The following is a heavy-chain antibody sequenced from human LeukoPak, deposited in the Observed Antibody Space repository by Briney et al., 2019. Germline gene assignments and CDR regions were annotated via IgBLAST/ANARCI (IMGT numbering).Heavy chain of an antibody. CDR2: INHSGST. Sequence: SETLSLTCAVYGGSFSGYYWSWIRQPPGKGLEWIGEINHSGSTNYNPSLKSRVTISVDASKNQFSLKLSSVTAADTAVYYCARASFGRTYYYYYVDVWGKGTTVTVSS. CDR3: ARASFGRTYYYYYVDV. V-gene: IGHV4-34*01. J-gene: IGHJ6*03. D-gene: IGHD2-15*01. CDR1: GGSFSGYY.